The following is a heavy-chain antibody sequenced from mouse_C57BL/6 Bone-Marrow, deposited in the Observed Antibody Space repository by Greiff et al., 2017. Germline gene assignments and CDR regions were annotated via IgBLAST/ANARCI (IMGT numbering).Heavy chain of an antibody. CDR2: INPSTGGT. CDR3: ARGDYYDYGGFAY. V-gene: IGHV1-42*01. Sequence: EVKLQESGPELVKPGASVKISCKASGYSFTGYYMNWVKQSPEKSLEWIGEINPSTGGTTYNQKFKAKATLTVDKSSSTAYMQLKSLTSEDSAVYYCARGDYYDYGGFAYWGQGTLVTVSA. J-gene: IGHJ3*01. CDR1: GYSFTGYY. D-gene: IGHD2-4*01.